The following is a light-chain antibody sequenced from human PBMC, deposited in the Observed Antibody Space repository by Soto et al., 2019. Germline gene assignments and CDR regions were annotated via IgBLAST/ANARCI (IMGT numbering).Light chain of an antibody. CDR2: AAS. Sequence: DIQMTQSPSSVSASVGDRVTITCRASQHIDSWLAWYQQKPGKAPKLLIYAASSLQSGVPPRFSGSGSGTEFTLTITSLQSEDFATYYCQQADSFPRTFGPGTKVDI. V-gene: IGKV1-12*01. J-gene: IGKJ3*01. CDR1: QHIDSW. CDR3: QQADSFPRT.